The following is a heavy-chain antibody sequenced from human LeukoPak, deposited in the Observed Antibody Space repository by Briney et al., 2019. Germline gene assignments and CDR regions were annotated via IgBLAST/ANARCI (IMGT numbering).Heavy chain of an antibody. D-gene: IGHD3-22*01. V-gene: IGHV3-23*01. CDR2: ISGSGGTT. J-gene: IGHJ4*02. CDR1: GFTFSSYA. Sequence: GGSLRLSCAASGFTFSSYAMTWVRQAPGKGLDWVSTISGSGGTTYYADSVKGRFTVSRDNSENTLYLHMNSLRAEDTAIYYCARTIAMIVGDFGYWGQGTLVTVSS. CDR3: ARTIAMIVGDFGY.